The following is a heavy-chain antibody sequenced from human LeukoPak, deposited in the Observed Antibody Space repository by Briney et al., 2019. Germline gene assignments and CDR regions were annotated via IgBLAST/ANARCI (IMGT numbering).Heavy chain of an antibody. CDR3: AKDRRSSGPYNWFDP. CDR2: ISGSGDDT. D-gene: IGHD3-22*01. V-gene: IGHV3-23*01. Sequence: GESLRLSCAASGFIFSNYAMNWVRQAPGKGLEWVSAISGSGDDTYYADSVKGLFTISRDNSKNTLYLQMNRLRAEDTAICYCAKDRRSSGPYNWFDPWGQGTLVTVSS. J-gene: IGHJ5*02. CDR1: GFIFSNYA.